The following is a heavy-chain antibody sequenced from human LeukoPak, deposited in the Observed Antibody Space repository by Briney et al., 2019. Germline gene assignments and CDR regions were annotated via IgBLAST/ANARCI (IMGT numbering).Heavy chain of an antibody. Sequence: PGGSLRLSCAASGFTVSSNYMSWVRQAPGKGLEWVSVIYSGGSTYYADSAKGRFTISRDNSKNTLYLQMNSLRAEDTAVYYCAGWRGSSWSYYFDYWGQGTLVTVSS. D-gene: IGHD6-13*01. CDR3: AGWRGSSWSYYFDY. V-gene: IGHV3-66*01. CDR1: GFTVSSNY. CDR2: IYSGGST. J-gene: IGHJ4*02.